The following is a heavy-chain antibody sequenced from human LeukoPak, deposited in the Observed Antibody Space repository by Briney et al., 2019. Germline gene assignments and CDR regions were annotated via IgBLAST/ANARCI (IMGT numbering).Heavy chain of an antibody. CDR1: GFTFGDYL. J-gene: IGHJ4*02. CDR2: ISGVTT. Sequence: GGSLRLSCTASGFTFGDYLMSWCRHPPAEGLEWIGFISGVTTEYAASVKGRSTISRDDSTSIAYLQMNSLTTEDTAVYYCSRGSGWLAVYWGQGTLVTVSS. D-gene: IGHD6-19*01. V-gene: IGHV3-49*03. CDR3: SRGSGWLAVY.